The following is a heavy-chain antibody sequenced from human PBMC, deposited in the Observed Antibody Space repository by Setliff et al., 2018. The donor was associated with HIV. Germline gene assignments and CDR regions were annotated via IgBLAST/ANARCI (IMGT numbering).Heavy chain of an antibody. D-gene: IGHD6-13*01. CDR3: AKQVATAADYYFDC. CDR2: ISGGGGST. Sequence: PGGSLRLSCAASGFTFINYAMSWVRQAPGKGLEWVSSISGGGGSTFYADSVKGRFTISRDSSKNTLSLQMNSLRAEDTAVYYCAKQVATAADYYFDCWGQGTLVTVSS. J-gene: IGHJ4*01. V-gene: IGHV3-23*01. CDR1: GFTFINYA.